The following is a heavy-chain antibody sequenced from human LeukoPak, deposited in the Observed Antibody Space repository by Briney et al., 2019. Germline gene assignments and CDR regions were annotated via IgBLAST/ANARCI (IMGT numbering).Heavy chain of an antibody. D-gene: IGHD2-15*01. CDR1: GGPISNYY. CDR2: VYSTGST. V-gene: IGHV4-59*01. CDR3: ATGYCSGGICYYLMDV. Sequence: SETLSLTCTVSGGPISNYYWSWIRQTPEGGLEWIGFVYSTGSTHYNPSFKSRVTISIDTSKNQFSLKLNSVTAADTAVYYCATGYCSGGICYYLMDVWGQGTTVTVTS. J-gene: IGHJ6*02.